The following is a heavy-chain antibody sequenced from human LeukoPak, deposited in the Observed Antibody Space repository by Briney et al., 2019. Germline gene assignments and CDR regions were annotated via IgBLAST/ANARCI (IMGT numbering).Heavy chain of an antibody. D-gene: IGHD2-2*01. Sequence: ASVKVSCKASGGTFSSYAISWVRQAPGQGLVWMGGIIPIFGTANYAQKFQGRVTITADESTSTAYMELSSLRSEDTAVYYCATPAGYCSSTSCFSFDYWGQGTLVTVSS. CDR1: GGTFSSYA. J-gene: IGHJ4*02. CDR3: ATPAGYCSSTSCFSFDY. V-gene: IGHV1-69*01. CDR2: IIPIFGTA.